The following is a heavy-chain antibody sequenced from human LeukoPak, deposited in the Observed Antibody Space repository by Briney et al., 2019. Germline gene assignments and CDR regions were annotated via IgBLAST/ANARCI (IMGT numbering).Heavy chain of an antibody. V-gene: IGHV1-18*01. CDR2: ISAYNGNT. CDR1: GYTFTSYG. J-gene: IGHJ3*02. Sequence: ASVKVPCKASGYTFTSYGISWVRQAPGQGLEWMGWISAYNGNTNYAQKLQGRVTMTTDTSTSTAYMELRSLRSDDTAVYYCAREMYYYGSGSSGSSAFDIWGQGTTVTVSS. D-gene: IGHD3-10*01. CDR3: AREMYYYGSGSSGSSAFDI.